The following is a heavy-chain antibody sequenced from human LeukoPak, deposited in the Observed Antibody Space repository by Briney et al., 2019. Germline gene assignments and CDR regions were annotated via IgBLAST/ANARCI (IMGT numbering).Heavy chain of an antibody. CDR1: GYTFTGYY. J-gene: IGHJ5*02. D-gene: IGHD3-22*01. Sequence: SVKVSCTASGYTFTGYYMHWVRQAPGQGLEWMGWINPNRGGTNYAQKFQGRVTMTRDTSISTAYMELSRLRSDDTAVYYCARDSQASSGYYYQPWGQGTLVTVSS. CDR3: ARDSQASSGYYYQP. CDR2: INPNRGGT. V-gene: IGHV1-2*02.